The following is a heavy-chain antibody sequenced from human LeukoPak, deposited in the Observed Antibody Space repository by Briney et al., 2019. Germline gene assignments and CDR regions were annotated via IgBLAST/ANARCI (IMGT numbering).Heavy chain of an antibody. CDR3: VRDAPYSRFDP. J-gene: IGHJ5*02. Sequence: GGSLRLSCAASGFTFSAYWMHWVRQVPGNGLVWVSHITNDGTTTTYADSVRGRCTVSRDNAKNILYLQMNSLRAEDSAVYYCVRDAPYSRFDPWGQGTLVNVSS. V-gene: IGHV3-74*01. CDR2: ITNDGTTT. CDR1: GFTFSAYW. D-gene: IGHD1-26*01.